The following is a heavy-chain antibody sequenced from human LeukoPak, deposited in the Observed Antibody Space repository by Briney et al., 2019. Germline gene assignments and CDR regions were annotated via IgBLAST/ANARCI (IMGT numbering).Heavy chain of an antibody. CDR1: GGSISSGGYY. V-gene: IGHV4-31*03. D-gene: IGHD3-22*01. CDR3: ARVNTWDYYDSSGYPPSPNDAFDI. Sequence: KPSQTLSLTCTVSGGSISSGGYYWSWIRQHPGKGLEWIGYIYYSGSAYSNPSLKSRISISVDTSKNHFSLNLSSVTAADTAVYYCARVNTWDYYDSSGYPPSPNDAFDIWGQGTMVTVSS. J-gene: IGHJ3*02. CDR2: IYYSGSA.